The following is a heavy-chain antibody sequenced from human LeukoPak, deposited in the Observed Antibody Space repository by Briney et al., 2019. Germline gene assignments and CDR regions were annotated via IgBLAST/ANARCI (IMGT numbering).Heavy chain of an antibody. CDR3: ARTGYSSSWEDY. Sequence: PSQTLSLTCTVSGGSISSGSYYWSWIRQPAGKGLEWIGRIYTSGSTNYNPSLKSRVTISVDTSKNQFSLKLSSVTTADTAVYYCARTGYSSSWEDYWGQGTLVTVSS. J-gene: IGHJ4*02. CDR1: GGSISSGSYY. D-gene: IGHD6-13*01. CDR2: IYTSGST. V-gene: IGHV4-61*02.